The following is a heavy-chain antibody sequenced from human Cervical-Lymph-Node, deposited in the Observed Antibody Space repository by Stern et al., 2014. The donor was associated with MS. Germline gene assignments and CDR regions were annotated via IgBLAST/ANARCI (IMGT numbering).Heavy chain of an antibody. D-gene: IGHD6-13*01. V-gene: IGHV1-69*01. CDR1: GGTFSTLD. CDR3: TRHQGGIADS. CDR2: ISPLFGTT. J-gene: IGHJ5*01. Sequence: QVQLVQSGAEVRPPGSSMKVSCKASGGTFSTLDISWVRQTPGQGLEWLGGISPLFGTTNYARNFQGRVTIIADESATTVYMELTNLTSEDTALYYCTRHQGGIADSWGQGTLVTVSA.